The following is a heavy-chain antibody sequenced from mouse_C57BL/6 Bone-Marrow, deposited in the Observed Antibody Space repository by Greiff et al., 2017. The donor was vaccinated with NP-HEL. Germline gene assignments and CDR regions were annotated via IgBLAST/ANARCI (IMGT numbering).Heavy chain of an antibody. D-gene: IGHD4-1*01. J-gene: IGHJ3*01. CDR2: IYPRSGNT. Sequence: VQLQQSGAELARPGASVKLSCKASGYTFTSYGISWVKQRTGQGLEWIGEIYPRSGNTYYNEKFKGKATLTADKSSSTAYMELRSLTSEDSAVYFCARNRLGRKAWFAYWGQGTLVTVSA. CDR1: GYTFTSYG. V-gene: IGHV1-81*01. CDR3: ARNRLGRKAWFAY.